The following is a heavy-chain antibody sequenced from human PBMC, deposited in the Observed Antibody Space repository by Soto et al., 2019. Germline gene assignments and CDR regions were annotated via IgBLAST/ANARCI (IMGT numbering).Heavy chain of an antibody. CDR1: GISLSANS. J-gene: IGHJ4*01. CDR3: ASGKRYLDY. CDR2: ICNRDYTT. D-gene: IGHD1-26*01. V-gene: IGHV3-11*01. Sequence: GSLRLACVAAGISLSANSVAWIRQASGQGLEWVSYICNRDYTTSYTDSVKGRFPISRDNAKNPLYLQLSGVRVEDTAVYYCASGKRYLDYWGHVSLLTDSP.